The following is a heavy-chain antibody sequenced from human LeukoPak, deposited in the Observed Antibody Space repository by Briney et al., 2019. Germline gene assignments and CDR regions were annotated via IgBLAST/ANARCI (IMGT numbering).Heavy chain of an antibody. CDR1: GFTFSTYG. J-gene: IGHJ3*01. CDR3: ARAVGPFDF. Sequence: PGRSLRLSCAASGFTFSTYGMHWVRQAPGKGLEWAAVIWYDGSIKYYADSVKGRFTISRDNSKDTLYLQMNSLRAEDTAVYYCARAVGPFDFWGPGTIVIVSS. V-gene: IGHV3-33*01. CDR2: IWYDGSIK.